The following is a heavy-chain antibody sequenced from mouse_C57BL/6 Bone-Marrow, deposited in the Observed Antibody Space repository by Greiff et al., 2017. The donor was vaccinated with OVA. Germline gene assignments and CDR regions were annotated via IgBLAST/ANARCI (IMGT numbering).Heavy chain of an antibody. CDR1: GYTFTSYW. CDR3: ARKGDDYDEGSWFAY. V-gene: IGHV1-59*01. Sequence: QVQLQQPGAELVRPGTSVKLSCKASGYTFTSYWMHWVKQRPGQGLEWIGVIDPSDSYTNYNQKFKGKATLTVDTSSSTAYMQLSSLTSEDSAVYYCARKGDDYDEGSWFAYWGQGTLVTVSA. CDR2: IDPSDSYT. D-gene: IGHD2-4*01. J-gene: IGHJ3*01.